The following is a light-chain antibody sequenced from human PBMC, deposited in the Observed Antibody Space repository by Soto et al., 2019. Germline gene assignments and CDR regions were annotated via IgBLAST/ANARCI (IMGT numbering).Light chain of an antibody. CDR2: EVS. Sequence: QSLLPQPAAVSGSPGHSITISCTGTSSDVGGYNYVSWYQQHPGKAPKLLIYEVSHRPSGVSNRFSGSKSGNTASLTISGLQAEDEAGYYSTSYTSSDTLLYVFGTGTKVTVL. CDR3: TSYTSSDTLLYV. CDR1: SSDVGGYNY. J-gene: IGLJ1*01. V-gene: IGLV2-14*01.